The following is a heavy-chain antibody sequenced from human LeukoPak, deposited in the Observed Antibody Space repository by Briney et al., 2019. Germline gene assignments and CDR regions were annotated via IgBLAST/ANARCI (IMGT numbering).Heavy chain of an antibody. CDR1: GGSISSYY. V-gene: IGHV4-59*01. Sequence: SETLSLTCTVSGGSISSYYWSWIRQPPGKGLEWIGYIYYSGSTNYNPSLKSRVTISVDTSKNQFSLKLSSVTAADTAVYYCARSYSSSWYGRNYYYYYMDVWGKGTTVTVSS. J-gene: IGHJ6*03. CDR3: ARSYSSSWYGRNYYYYYMDV. D-gene: IGHD6-13*01. CDR2: IYYSGST.